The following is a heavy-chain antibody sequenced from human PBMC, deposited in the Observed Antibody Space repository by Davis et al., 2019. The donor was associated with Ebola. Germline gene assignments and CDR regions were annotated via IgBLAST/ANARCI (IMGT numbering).Heavy chain of an antibody. CDR2: ISGSGGST. CDR1: GFTFSSYA. J-gene: IGHJ5*02. D-gene: IGHD6-13*01. V-gene: IGHV3-23*01. CDR3: ARDGGYSRRENWFDP. Sequence: GESLKISCAASGFTFSSYAMSWVRQAPGKGLEWVSAISGSGGSTYYADSVKGRFTISRDNSENTLYLQMNSLRPEDTAVYYCARDGGYSRRENWFDPWGRGTLVTVSS.